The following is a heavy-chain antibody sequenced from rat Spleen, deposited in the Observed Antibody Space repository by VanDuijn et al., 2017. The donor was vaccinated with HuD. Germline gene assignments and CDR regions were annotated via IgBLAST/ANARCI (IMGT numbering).Heavy chain of an antibody. CDR2: LNRAGST. CDR1: GYSITSSYR. V-gene: IGHV3-3*01. D-gene: IGHD1-5*01. CDR3: GRGQYRYNWIDY. Sequence: EVQLQESGPGLVKPSQSLSLTCSVTGYSITSSYRWNWIRKFPGNKLEWKGSLNRAGSTNNKPSLKSRISITRDTSKNKFLLQVNSVTTEDTATYYCGRGQYRYNWIDYWGQGVMVTVSS. J-gene: IGHJ2*01.